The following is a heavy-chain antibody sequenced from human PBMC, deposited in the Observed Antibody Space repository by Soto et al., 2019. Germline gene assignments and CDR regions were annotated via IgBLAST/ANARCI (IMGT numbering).Heavy chain of an antibody. CDR2: MNPNSGNT. D-gene: IGHD6-19*01. V-gene: IGHV1-8*01. CDR3: ASRIAVAGERFDY. J-gene: IGHJ4*02. Sequence: QVQLVQSGAEVKKPGASVKVSCKASGYTFTRYDINWVRQATGQGLEWMGWMNPNSGNTGYAQKVQGRVTMTRNTSISTSYMELSSLRSEDTAVYYCASRIAVAGERFDYWGQGPLVTVSS. CDR1: GYTFTRYD.